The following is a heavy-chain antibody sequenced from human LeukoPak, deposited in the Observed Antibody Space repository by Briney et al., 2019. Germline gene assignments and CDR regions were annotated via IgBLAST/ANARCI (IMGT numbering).Heavy chain of an antibody. CDR2: INPNSGGT. J-gene: IGHJ4*02. CDR3: AREVVGATHFDY. V-gene: IGHV1-2*06. D-gene: IGHD1-26*01. Sequence: ASVKVSCKASGYTFTGYYMHWVRQAPGQGLEWMGRINPNSGGTNYAQKFQGRVTMTRDTSISTAYMELSRLRSDDTAVYYCAREVVGATHFDYWGQGTLVTVSS. CDR1: GYTFTGYY.